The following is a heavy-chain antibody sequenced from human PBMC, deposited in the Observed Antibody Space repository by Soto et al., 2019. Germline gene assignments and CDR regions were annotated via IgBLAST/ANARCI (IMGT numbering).Heavy chain of an antibody. J-gene: IGHJ5*02. Sequence: ASVKVSCKGSGYTFTDYYLHWVRQAPGQGLEWMGWMNPNSGNTGYAQKFQGRVTMTRNTSISTAYMELISLRSEDTAVYYCARGKPLSYTPWGQGTLVTVSS. CDR3: ARGKPLSYTP. CDR1: GYTFTDYY. D-gene: IGHD4-4*01. CDR2: MNPNSGNT. V-gene: IGHV1-8*02.